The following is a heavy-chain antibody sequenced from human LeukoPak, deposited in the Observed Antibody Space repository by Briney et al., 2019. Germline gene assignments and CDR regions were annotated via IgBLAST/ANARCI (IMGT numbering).Heavy chain of an antibody. V-gene: IGHV1-2*02. CDR3: ARDPLAGRIGYSSGWYVFNYFDY. CDR2: INPNSGGT. D-gene: IGHD6-19*01. CDR1: GYTFTGYY. J-gene: IGHJ4*02. Sequence: ASVKVSCKASGYTFTGYYMHWVRQAPGQGLEWMGWINPNSGGTNYAQKFQGRVTMTRDTFISTAYMELSRLRSDDTAVYYCARDPLAGRIGYSSGWYVFNYFDYWGQGTLVTVSS.